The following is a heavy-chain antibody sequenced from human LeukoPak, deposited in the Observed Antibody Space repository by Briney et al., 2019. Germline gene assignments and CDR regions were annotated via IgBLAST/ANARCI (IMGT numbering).Heavy chain of an antibody. CDR2: IIPIFGTA. D-gene: IGHD5-18*01. Sequence: SVKVSCKASGGTCSSYAIRWLRQAPGQGLEWMGRIIPIFGTANYAQKFQGRDTITTDESTSTAYMELSSLRSEDTAVYYCARDRASTAMAYFDYWGQGTLVTVSS. CDR3: ARDRASTAMAYFDY. V-gene: IGHV1-69*05. J-gene: IGHJ4*02. CDR1: GGTCSSYA.